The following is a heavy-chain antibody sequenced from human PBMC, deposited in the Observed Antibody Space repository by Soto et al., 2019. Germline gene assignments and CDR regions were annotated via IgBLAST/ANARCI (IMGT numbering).Heavy chain of an antibody. J-gene: IGHJ6*02. CDR2: IYYSGST. CDR1: GGSISSGDYY. D-gene: IGHD2-2*01. Sequence: SETLSLTCTFSGGSISSGDYYWSWIRQPPGKGLEWIGYIYYSGSTYYNPSLKSRVTISVDTSKNQFSLKLSSVTAADTAVYYCARGPDIVVVPAALKHSYGMDVWGQGTTVT. V-gene: IGHV4-30-4*01. CDR3: ARGPDIVVVPAALKHSYGMDV.